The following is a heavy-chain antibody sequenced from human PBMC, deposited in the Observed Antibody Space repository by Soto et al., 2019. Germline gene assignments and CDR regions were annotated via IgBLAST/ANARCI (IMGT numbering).Heavy chain of an antibody. J-gene: IGHJ6*02. CDR1: GFTFSSYE. D-gene: IGHD4-4*01. Sequence: SLRLSCAVSGFTFSSYEMNWVRQAPGKGLEWVSYIGTSGKTIYYADSVRGRFTISRDNAKNSLYLQMNSLRAEDTAVYFCARDPAIYSGKFDYGLDVWGRGTTVTVYS. CDR2: IGTSGKTI. V-gene: IGHV3-48*03. CDR3: ARDPAIYSGKFDYGLDV.